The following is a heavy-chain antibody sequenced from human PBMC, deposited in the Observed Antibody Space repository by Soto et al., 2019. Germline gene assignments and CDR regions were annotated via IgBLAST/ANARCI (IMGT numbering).Heavy chain of an antibody. CDR1: GDSLSNHY. J-gene: IGHJ5*02. V-gene: IGHV4-59*11. D-gene: IGHD2-2*01. CDR2: ISYSGST. Sequence: SSETLSLTCTVSGDSLSNHYWSWIRQPPGKGLEWIGYISYSGSTNYNPSLKSRVTMSIDTSKSQFSLTLNSVTAADTAVYYCARLLEHCTSTTCYGLWLDPWGQGTLVT. CDR3: ARLLEHCTSTTCYGLWLDP.